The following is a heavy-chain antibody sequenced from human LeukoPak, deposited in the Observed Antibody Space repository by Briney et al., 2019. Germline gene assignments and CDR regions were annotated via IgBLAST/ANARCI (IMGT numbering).Heavy chain of an antibody. CDR2: INPNSGGT. Sequence: GASVKVSCKASGYTFTGYYMHWVRQAPGQGLEWMGWINPNSGGTNCAQKFQGRVTMTRDTSISTAYMELSRLRSDDTAVYYCAREFRDCGDYGGGYWGQGTLVTVSS. V-gene: IGHV1-2*02. CDR1: GYTFTGYY. D-gene: IGHD4-17*01. J-gene: IGHJ4*02. CDR3: AREFRDCGDYGGGY.